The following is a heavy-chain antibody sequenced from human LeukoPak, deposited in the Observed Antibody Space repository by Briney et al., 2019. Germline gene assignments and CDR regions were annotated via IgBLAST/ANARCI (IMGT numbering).Heavy chain of an antibody. V-gene: IGHV3-7*01. D-gene: IGHD3-22*01. CDR2: IKQDGSEK. CDR3: ARDDSSGYYIY. CDR1: GFTFSSYW. J-gene: IGHJ4*02. Sequence: GGSLRLSCAASGFTFSSYWMSWVRQAPGKGLECVANIKQDGSEKYYVDSVKGRFTISRDNAKNSLYLQMSSLRAEDTAVYYCARDDSSGYYIYWGQGTLVTVSS.